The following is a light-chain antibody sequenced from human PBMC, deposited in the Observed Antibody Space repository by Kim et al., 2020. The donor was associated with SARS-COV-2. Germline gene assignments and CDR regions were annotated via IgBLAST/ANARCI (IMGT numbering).Light chain of an antibody. CDR2: GAS. Sequence: SPGERATLSCRASQSIISNYLAWYQQKPGQAPRLLIYGASRRATGIPDRLSGSGSGTDFTLTISRLEPEDFAVYYCQQYGSSVLTFGGGTKVDIK. J-gene: IGKJ4*01. CDR3: QQYGSSVLT. CDR1: QSIISNY. V-gene: IGKV3-20*01.